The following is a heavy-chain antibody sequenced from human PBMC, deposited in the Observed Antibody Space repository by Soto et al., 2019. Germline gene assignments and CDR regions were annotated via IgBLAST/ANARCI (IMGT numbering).Heavy chain of an antibody. V-gene: IGHV3-23*01. CDR1: GISFVDYV. Sequence: PGGSLRLSCAASGISFVDYVMSWVRQAPGKGLEWVSGITGSSDTTYYADSVKGRFTISRDNSKNTLFLQMNSLTGDDTAVYYCNGPTPFFNYWGRGTLVTVSS. J-gene: IGHJ4*02. CDR2: ITGSSDTT. CDR3: NGPTPFFNY. D-gene: IGHD2-8*01.